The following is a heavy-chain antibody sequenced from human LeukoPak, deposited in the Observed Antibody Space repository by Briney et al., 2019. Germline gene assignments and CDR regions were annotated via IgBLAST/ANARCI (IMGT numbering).Heavy chain of an antibody. CDR1: GFTFSSYN. CDR2: ISSSSNII. D-gene: IGHD3-3*01. J-gene: IGHJ4*02. CDR3: ARGDPIYDFWSGGDH. Sequence: GGSLRLSCAASGFTFSSYNMNWVRQAPGKGLEWVSYISSSSNIIYYADSVKGRFTISRDNARNFLYLQMNSLRAEDTAVYYCARGDPIYDFWSGGDHWGQGSLVSVSS. V-gene: IGHV3-48*01.